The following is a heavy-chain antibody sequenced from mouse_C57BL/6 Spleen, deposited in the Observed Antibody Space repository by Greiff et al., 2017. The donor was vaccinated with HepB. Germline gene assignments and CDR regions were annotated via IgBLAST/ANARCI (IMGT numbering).Heavy chain of an antibody. D-gene: IGHD1-1*01. CDR3: ARGHYGSSYYWYFDV. J-gene: IGHJ1*03. CDR1: GYTFTNYW. V-gene: IGHV1-63*01. Sequence: QVQLQQSGAELVRPGTSVKMSCKASGYTFTNYWIGWAKQRPGHGLEWIGDIYPGGGYTNYNEKFKGKATLTADKSSSTAYMQFSSLTSEDSAIYYCARGHYGSSYYWYFDVWGTGTTVTVSS. CDR2: IYPGGGYT.